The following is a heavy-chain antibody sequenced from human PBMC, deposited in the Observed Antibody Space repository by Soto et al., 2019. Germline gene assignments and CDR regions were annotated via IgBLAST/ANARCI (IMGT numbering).Heavy chain of an antibody. D-gene: IGHD3-3*01. Sequence: ASVKVSCKASGYTFTSYDINWVRQSTGQGLEWMGWMNPNSGNTGYAQKFQGRVTMTRNTSISTAYMELSSLRSEDTAVYYCARVQSPYYDFWSGYRPRYYYMDVWGKGTTVTVSS. CDR3: ARVQSPYYDFWSGYRPRYYYMDV. CDR2: MNPNSGNT. J-gene: IGHJ6*03. V-gene: IGHV1-8*01. CDR1: GYTFTSYD.